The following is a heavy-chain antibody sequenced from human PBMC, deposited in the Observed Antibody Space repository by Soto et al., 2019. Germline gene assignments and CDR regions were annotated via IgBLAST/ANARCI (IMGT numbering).Heavy chain of an antibody. V-gene: IGHV1-69*01. J-gene: IGHJ5*02. D-gene: IGHD6-13*01. CDR2: IIPLFGTT. CDR1: GGTFTRHA. Sequence: QVQLVQSGSEVKMPGSSVKVSCKTSGGTFTRHAINWVGQALGQGLEWMGGIIPLFGTTNYAQKFKGRVTISADESTSTAYMELSSLTSEDAAVYYCARAAIHGSSWYFGFDPWGQGTLVTVSS. CDR3: ARAAIHGSSWYFGFDP.